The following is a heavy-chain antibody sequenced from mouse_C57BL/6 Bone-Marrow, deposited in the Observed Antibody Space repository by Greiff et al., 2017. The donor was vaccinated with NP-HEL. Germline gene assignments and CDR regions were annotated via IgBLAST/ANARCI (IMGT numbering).Heavy chain of an antibody. CDR1: GCRLVWCG. Sequence: EVKLMESGGGLVPSGRSLRVYCATFGCRLVWCGHVLVGEAPGQGACWLAGHSTGADDYTTEYSASVKGRFIVSRDTSQSILYLQMNALRADDTAIYYCARDAYYYGSSLSYWYFDVWGTGTTVTVSS. CDR2: HSTGADDYTT. D-gene: IGHD1-1*01. J-gene: IGHJ1*03. CDR3: ARDAYYYGSSLSYWYFDV. V-gene: IGHV7-1*01.